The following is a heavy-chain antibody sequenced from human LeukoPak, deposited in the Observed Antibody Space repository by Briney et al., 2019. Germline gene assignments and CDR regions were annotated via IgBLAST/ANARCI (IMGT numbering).Heavy chain of an antibody. CDR1: GFTFSSYA. CDR2: ISYDGSNK. J-gene: IGHJ4*02. Sequence: PGRSLRLSCAASGFTFSSYAMHWVRQAPGKGLEWVAIISYDGSNKYYADSVKGRLTISRDNSKNTLYLQMNSLRAEDTALYYCAREGIDYGDKYYFDYWGQGTLVTVSS. CDR3: AREGIDYGDKYYFDY. D-gene: IGHD4-17*01. V-gene: IGHV3-30-3*01.